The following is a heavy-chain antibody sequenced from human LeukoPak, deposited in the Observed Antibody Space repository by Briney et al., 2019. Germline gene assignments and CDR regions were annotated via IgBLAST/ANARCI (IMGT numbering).Heavy chain of an antibody. Sequence: PSETLSLTCTVSGGSIISGGYYWSWIRQHPGKGLEWIGYIYYSGSTNYNPSLKSRLTISADTSKNQFSLKLSSVTAADTAVYYCARGYCSGGSCYSARYWGQGTLVTVSS. V-gene: IGHV4-31*03. CDR1: GGSIISGGYY. CDR3: ARGYCSGGSCYSARY. J-gene: IGHJ4*02. CDR2: IYYSGST. D-gene: IGHD2-15*01.